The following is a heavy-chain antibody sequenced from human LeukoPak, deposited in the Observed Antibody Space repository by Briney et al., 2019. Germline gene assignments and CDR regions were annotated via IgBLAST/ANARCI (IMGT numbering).Heavy chain of an antibody. CDR2: IIPIFGTA. CDR3: ASQGYGSGSYYRPDYYYMDV. CDR1: GGTFSSYA. V-gene: IGHV1-69*13. D-gene: IGHD3-10*01. Sequence: GASVKVSCKASGGTFSSYAISWVRQAPGQGLEWMGGIIPIFGTANYAQKFQGRVTITADESTSTAYMELSSLRSEDTAVYYCASQGYGSGSYYRPDYYYMDVWGKGTTVTISS. J-gene: IGHJ6*03.